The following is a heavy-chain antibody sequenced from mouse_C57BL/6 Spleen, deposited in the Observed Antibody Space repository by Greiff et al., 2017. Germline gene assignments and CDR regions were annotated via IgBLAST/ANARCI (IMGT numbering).Heavy chain of an antibody. Sequence: VQLQQSGAELVRPGTSVKVSCKASGYAFTNYLIEWVKQRPGQGLEWIGVINPGSGGTNYTEKFKGKATLTADKSSSTAYMQLSSLTSEDSAVYFCARAGNYEWGAMDCWGQGTSVTVS. CDR3: ARAGNYEWGAMDC. CDR2: INPGSGGT. V-gene: IGHV1-54*01. D-gene: IGHD2-1*01. CDR1: GYAFTNYL. J-gene: IGHJ4*01.